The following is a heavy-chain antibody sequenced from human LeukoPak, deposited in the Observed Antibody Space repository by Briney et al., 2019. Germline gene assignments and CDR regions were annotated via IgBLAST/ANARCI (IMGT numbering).Heavy chain of an antibody. CDR1: GYTFTSYD. CDR2: MNPNSGNT. Sequence: ASVTVSCKASGYTFTSYDINWVRQAPGQGLEWMGWMNPNSGNTGYAQKFQGRVTMTRNTSISTAYMELSSLRSEDTAVYYCARGQHDILTGSTYNWFDPWGQGTLVTVSS. D-gene: IGHD3-9*01. V-gene: IGHV1-8*01. J-gene: IGHJ5*02. CDR3: ARGQHDILTGSTYNWFDP.